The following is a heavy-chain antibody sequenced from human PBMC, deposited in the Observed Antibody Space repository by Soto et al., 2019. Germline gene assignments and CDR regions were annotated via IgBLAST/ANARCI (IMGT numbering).Heavy chain of an antibody. Sequence: SETLSLTCAVSGASVRSYHWSWVRQAAGKGLEWIGRVQMSGTTNYNPSLKTRVTMSLDTSKNEVSLRMTSVTAADTAVYFCAKDRSTMRWFDPWGQGILVTVSS. CDR1: GASVRSYH. D-gene: IGHD1-1*01. J-gene: IGHJ5*02. CDR2: VQMSGTT. CDR3: AKDRSTMRWFDP. V-gene: IGHV4-4*07.